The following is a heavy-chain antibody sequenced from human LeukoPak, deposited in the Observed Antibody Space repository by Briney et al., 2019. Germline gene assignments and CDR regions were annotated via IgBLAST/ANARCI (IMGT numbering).Heavy chain of an antibody. CDR1: GFTFSSYG. CDR3: AKTLRVGYYYYYMDV. D-gene: IGHD1-26*01. V-gene: IGHV3-30*18. J-gene: IGHJ6*03. CDR2: ISYDGSNK. Sequence: GGSLRLSCAASGFTFSSYGMHWVRQAPGKGPEWVAVISYDGSNKYYADSVKGRFTISRDNSKNTLYLQMNSLRAEDTAVYYCAKTLRVGYYYYYMDVWGKGTTVTVSS.